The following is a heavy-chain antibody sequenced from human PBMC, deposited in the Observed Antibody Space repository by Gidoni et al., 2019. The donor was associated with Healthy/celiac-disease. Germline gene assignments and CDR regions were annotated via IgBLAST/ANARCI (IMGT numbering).Heavy chain of an antibody. CDR2: IWYDGSNK. CDR1: GFTFSSYG. D-gene: IGHD1-7*01. V-gene: IGHV3-33*01. J-gene: IGHJ3*02. CDR3: ARDGTTTINAFDI. Sequence: QVQRVESGGGVVQPGRSLRLSCAASGFTFSSYGMHWVRQAPGKGLEWVAVIWYDGSNKYYADSVKGRFIISRDNSKNTLYLQMNSLRAEDTAVYYCARDGTTTINAFDIWGQGTMVTVSS.